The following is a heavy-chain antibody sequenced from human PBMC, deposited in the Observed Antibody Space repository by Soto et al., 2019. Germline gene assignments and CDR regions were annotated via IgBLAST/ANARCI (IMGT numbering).Heavy chain of an antibody. D-gene: IGHD3-10*01. Sequence: GGSLRLSCAASVFSVRTNYMSLVRQSPGKGLEWVSVFESGGSIYYSDSVKGRCIISRHYAKNPVYPQMNSLRADDTAVYSCARAGVTPQFFEYSGQGTLVTVSS. J-gene: IGHJ4*02. V-gene: IGHV3-53*01. CDR3: ARAGVTPQFFEY. CDR2: FESGGSI. CDR1: VFSVRTNY.